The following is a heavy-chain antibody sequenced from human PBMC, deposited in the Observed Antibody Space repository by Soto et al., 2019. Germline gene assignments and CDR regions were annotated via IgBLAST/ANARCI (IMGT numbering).Heavy chain of an antibody. D-gene: IGHD6-13*01. J-gene: IGHJ4*02. CDR3: ARGGIAAAAPPDY. CDR1: GGSINRSPYS. CDR2: IYYSGST. Sequence: PSETLSLTCPLHGGSINRSPYSSSWIRQHRGKGLEWIGYIYYSGSTYYNPSLKSRVTISVDRSKNQFSLKRSSVTAADTAVYYCARGGIAAAAPPDYWGQGTLVTVSS. V-gene: IGHV4-31*03.